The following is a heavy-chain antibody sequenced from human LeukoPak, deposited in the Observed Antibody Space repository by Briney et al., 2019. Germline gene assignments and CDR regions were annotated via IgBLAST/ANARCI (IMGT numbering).Heavy chain of an antibody. CDR3: ARGGTRLYTSGSLDY. Sequence: PSETLSLTCAVYGGSFSGYYWSWIRQPPGKGLQWIGYINYSGSTNYNPSLKSRVTVSVDTSKNQFSLELSSVTAADTAVYYCARGGTRLYTSGSLDYWGQGILVTVSS. J-gene: IGHJ4*02. V-gene: IGHV4-59*01. CDR2: INYSGST. D-gene: IGHD6-25*01. CDR1: GGSFSGYY.